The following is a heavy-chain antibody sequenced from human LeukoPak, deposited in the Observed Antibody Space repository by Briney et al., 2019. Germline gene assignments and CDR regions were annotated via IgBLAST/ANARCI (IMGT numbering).Heavy chain of an antibody. V-gene: IGHV4-34*01. Sequence: PSETLSLTCAVYGGSFSGYYWSWIRQPPGKGLEWIGEINHSGSTNYNPSLKSRVTISVDTSKNQFSLKLSSVTAADTAVYYCARRTTGTTFDWFDPWGQGTLVTVSS. CDR2: INHSGST. CDR1: GGSFSGYY. D-gene: IGHD1-1*01. J-gene: IGHJ5*02. CDR3: ARRTTGTTFDWFDP.